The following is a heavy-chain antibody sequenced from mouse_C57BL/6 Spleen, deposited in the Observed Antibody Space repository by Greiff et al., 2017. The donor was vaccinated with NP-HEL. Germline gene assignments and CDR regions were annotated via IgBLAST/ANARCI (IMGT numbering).Heavy chain of an antibody. V-gene: IGHV1-52*01. CDR2: IDPSDSET. Sequence: QVQLQQPGAELVRPGSSVKLSCKASGYTFTSYWMHWVKQRPIQGLEWIGNIDPSDSETHYNQKFKDKATLTVDKSSSTAYMQLSSLTSEDSAVYYCARRAYGYYFDYWGKGTTLTVSS. D-gene: IGHD6-5*01. CDR3: ARRAYGYYFDY. J-gene: IGHJ2*01. CDR1: GYTFTSYW.